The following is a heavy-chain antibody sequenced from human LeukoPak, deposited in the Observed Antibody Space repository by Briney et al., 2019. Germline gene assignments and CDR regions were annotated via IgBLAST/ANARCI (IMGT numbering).Heavy chain of an antibody. CDR3: ARDVAPYCGGDCYVFDI. D-gene: IGHD2-21*01. J-gene: IGHJ3*02. CDR1: GDSVSSNTAA. CDR2: TYYESKWYN. Sequence: SQTLSLTCAISGDSVSSNTAAWNWIRQSPSRGLEWLGRTYYESKWYNDYALSVKSRITINPDTSKNQFSLQLNSVTPEDTAVYYCARDVAPYCGGDCYVFDIWGQGTMVTVSS. V-gene: IGHV6-1*01.